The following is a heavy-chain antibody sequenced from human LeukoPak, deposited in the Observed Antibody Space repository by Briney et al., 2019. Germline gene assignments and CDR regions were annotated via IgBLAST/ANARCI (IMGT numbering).Heavy chain of an antibody. CDR3: ARDLLGYSYDAYYFDF. J-gene: IGHJ4*02. V-gene: IGHV3-48*01. CDR1: GFTFSSYS. CDR2: ISSSSSTI. Sequence: GGSLRLSCAASGFTFSSYSMNWVRQAPGKGLEWVSYISSSSSTIYYADSVKGRFTISRDNSKNTLYLQMNSLRAEDTAVYYCARDLLGYSYDAYYFDFWGQGTLVTVSS. D-gene: IGHD5-18*01.